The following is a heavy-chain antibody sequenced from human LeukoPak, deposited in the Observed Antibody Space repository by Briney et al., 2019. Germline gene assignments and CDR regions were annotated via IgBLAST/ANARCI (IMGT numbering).Heavy chain of an antibody. D-gene: IGHD3-10*01. J-gene: IGHJ4*02. CDR2: IYYSGNT. CDR3: ARGALLWFGDRMEYYFDY. V-gene: IGHV4-59*01. CDR1: SGSITNYY. Sequence: SETLSLTCTVSSGSITNYYWSWIRQPPGKGLEWTGFIYYSGNTNYNPSLKSRVTISVDTSKYQFSLKLSSMTAADTAVYYCARGALLWFGDRMEYYFDYWGQGTLLTVSS.